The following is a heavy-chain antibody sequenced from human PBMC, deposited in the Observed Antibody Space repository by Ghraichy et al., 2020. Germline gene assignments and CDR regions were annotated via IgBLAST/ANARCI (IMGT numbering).Heavy chain of an antibody. CDR3: ARGYGSGINYYYYGMDV. CDR1: GYTFTSYA. V-gene: IGHV1-3*01. CDR2: INAGNGNT. D-gene: IGHD1-1*01. J-gene: IGHJ6*02. Sequence: KVSCKASGYTFTSYAVHWVRQAPGQRLEWMGWINAGNGNTKYSQKFQGRVTITRDTSASTAYMELSSLRSEDTAVYYCARGYGSGINYYYYGMDVWGQGTTVTVSS.